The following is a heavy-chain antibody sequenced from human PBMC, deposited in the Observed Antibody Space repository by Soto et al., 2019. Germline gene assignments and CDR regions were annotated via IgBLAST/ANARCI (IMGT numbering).Heavy chain of an antibody. CDR3: ATSYTYSNSWYSD. V-gene: IGHV3-30*04. J-gene: IGHJ4*02. D-gene: IGHD6-13*01. CDR1: EFTFSNYA. Sequence: VQLVESGGGVVQPGGFLRLSCVASEFTFSNYALHWVRQAPGKGLEWVAVASYDGRHTNFADTVKGRFTISRDNSKNTLFLHMSRLRTEDTAVYYCATSYTYSNSWYSDWGQGTLVTVSS. CDR2: ASYDGRHT.